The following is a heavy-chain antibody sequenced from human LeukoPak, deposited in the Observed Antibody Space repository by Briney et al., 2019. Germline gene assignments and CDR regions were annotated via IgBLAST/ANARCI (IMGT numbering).Heavy chain of an antibody. CDR1: GFTFNNYS. J-gene: IGHJ4*02. CDR3: VRDGATRLEFDY. Sequence: GGSLGLSCAASGFTFNNYSMNWVRQAPGKGLEWVSSISAGSTYIHYADSVKGRFTISRDNARNSLFMQMNSLRAEDTAVYYCVRDGATRLEFDYWGQGTLVTVSS. CDR2: ISAGSTYI. V-gene: IGHV3-21*01. D-gene: IGHD4/OR15-4a*01.